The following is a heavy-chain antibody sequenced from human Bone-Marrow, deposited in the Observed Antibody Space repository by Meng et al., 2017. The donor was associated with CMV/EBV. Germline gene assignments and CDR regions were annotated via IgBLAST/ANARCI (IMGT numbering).Heavy chain of an antibody. CDR2: IYYSGST. V-gene: IGHV4-59*01. Sequence: GSLRLSCTVSGGPISSYHWSWIRQPPGKGLEWIGYIYYSGSTNYNPSLKSRVTISVDTSKNQFSLKLSSVTAADTAVYYCARAPMVRGAPFDYWGKGTLVTVSS. J-gene: IGHJ4*02. D-gene: IGHD3-10*01. CDR3: ARAPMVRGAPFDY. CDR1: GGPISSYH.